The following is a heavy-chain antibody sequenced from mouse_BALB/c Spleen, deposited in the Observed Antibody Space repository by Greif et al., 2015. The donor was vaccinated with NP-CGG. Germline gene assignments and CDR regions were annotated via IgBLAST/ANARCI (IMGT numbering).Heavy chain of an antibody. V-gene: IGHV1S81*02. D-gene: IGHD2-10*02. CDR1: GYTFTSYY. J-gene: IGHJ3*01. Sequence: QVQLKQSGAELVKPGASVKLSCKASGYTFTSYYMYWVKQRPGQGLEWIGEINPSNGGTNFNEKFKSKATLTVDKSSSTAYMQLSSLTSEDSAVYYCTRSVYGNWFAYWGQGTLVTVSA. CDR2: INPSNGGT. CDR3: TRSVYGNWFAY.